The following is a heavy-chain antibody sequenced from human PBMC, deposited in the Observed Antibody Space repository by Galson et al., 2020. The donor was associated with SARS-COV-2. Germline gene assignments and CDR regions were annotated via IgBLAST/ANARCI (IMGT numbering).Heavy chain of an antibody. CDR2: IYYSGST. J-gene: IGHJ4*02. Sequence: ETSETLPLTCTVSGGSIGSYYWSWIRQPPGKGLEWIGYIYYSGSTKYNPSLKSRVAILVDTSKNQFSLNLTSVTAADTAVYYCARSYYADYPTGPYYFDYWGRGTLVTVSS. D-gene: IGHD4-17*01. CDR3: ARSYYADYPTGPYYFDY. CDR1: GGSIGSYY. V-gene: IGHV4-59*01.